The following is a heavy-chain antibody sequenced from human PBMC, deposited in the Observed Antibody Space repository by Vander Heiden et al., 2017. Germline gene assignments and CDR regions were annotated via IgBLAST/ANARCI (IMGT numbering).Heavy chain of an antibody. CDR1: GDSVSTTSAA. V-gene: IGHV6-1*01. D-gene: IGHD1-26*01. CDR3: ARQYSWNSFDY. Sequence: QVQLQQSGPGLVKPSQTLSLTCALSGDSVSTTSAAWIWMRQSPSRGLEWLARTYYRSKWYNAYAVSVRSRVTISPDTSKNQFSLQLNYVTPEDTAVYYCARQYSWNSFDYWGQGTLVTVSS. CDR2: TYYRSKWYN. J-gene: IGHJ4*02.